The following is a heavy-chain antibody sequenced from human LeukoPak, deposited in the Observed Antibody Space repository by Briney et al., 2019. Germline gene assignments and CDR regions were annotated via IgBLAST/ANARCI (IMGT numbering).Heavy chain of an antibody. V-gene: IGHV4-34*01. CDR1: GGSFSGYY. CDR3: ARHFAYDSSGYYPDFDY. D-gene: IGHD3-22*01. Sequence: SETLSLTCAVYGGSFSGYYWSWIRQPPGKGLEWIGSIYYSGSTYYNPSLKSRVTISVDTSKNQFSLKLSSVNAADTAVYYCARHFAYDSSGYYPDFDYWGQGTLVTVSS. J-gene: IGHJ4*02. CDR2: IYYSGST.